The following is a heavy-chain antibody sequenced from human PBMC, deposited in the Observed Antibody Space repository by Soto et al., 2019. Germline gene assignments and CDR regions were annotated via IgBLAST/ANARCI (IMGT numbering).Heavy chain of an antibody. CDR1: GYTFINYY. CDR2: INPMGGST. Sequence: QEQLVQSGAEVKEPGASVKVSCKASGYTFINYYIHWVRQAPGQGLEWMAIINPMGGSTNYAQEFQGRVTLTGDTYTSTVYMELSSLRFEDTALFYCARDLAAGDLWGQGTLVTVSS. V-gene: IGHV1-46*01. J-gene: IGHJ5*02. CDR3: ARDLAAGDL. D-gene: IGHD6-13*01.